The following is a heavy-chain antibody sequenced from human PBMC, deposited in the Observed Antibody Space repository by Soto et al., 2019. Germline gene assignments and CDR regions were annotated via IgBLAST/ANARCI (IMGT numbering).Heavy chain of an antibody. CDR1: GGSISSSSYY. J-gene: IGHJ3*02. CDR3: ARRYYYDSSGYRTHAFDI. V-gene: IGHV4-39*01. Sequence: PSETLSLTCTVSGGSISSSSYYWGWIRQPPGKGLEWIGSIYYSGSTYYNPSLKSRVTISVDTSKNQFSLKLSSVTAADTAVYYCARRYYYDSSGYRTHAFDIWGQGTMVTVSS. CDR2: IYYSGST. D-gene: IGHD3-22*01.